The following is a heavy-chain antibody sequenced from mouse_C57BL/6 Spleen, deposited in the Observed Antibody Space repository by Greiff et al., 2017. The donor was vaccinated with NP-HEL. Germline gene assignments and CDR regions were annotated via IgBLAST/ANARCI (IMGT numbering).Heavy chain of an antibody. CDR1: GYTFTSYW. CDR3: ARGTGRGASYWYFDV. D-gene: IGHD4-1*01. Sequence: QVQLQQSGTELVKPGASVKLSCKASGYTFTSYWMHWVKQRPGQGLEWIGNINPSNGGTNYNEKFKSKATLTVDKSSSTAYMQLSSLTSEDSAVYYWARGTGRGASYWYFDVWGTGTTVTVSS. V-gene: IGHV1-53*01. J-gene: IGHJ1*03. CDR2: INPSNGGT.